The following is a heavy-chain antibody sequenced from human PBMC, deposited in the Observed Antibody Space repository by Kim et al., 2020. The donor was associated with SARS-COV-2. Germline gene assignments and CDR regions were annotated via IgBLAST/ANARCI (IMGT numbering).Heavy chain of an antibody. CDR3: ARAYSSGWYGHYYYGMD. D-gene: IGHD6-19*01. V-gene: IGHV4-4*02. Sequence: SETLSLTCAVSGGSISSSNWWSCVRQPPGKGLEWIGEIYHSGSTNYNPSLKSRVTISADNSNNQLSLKLSTVTAADTAAYYCARAYSSGWYGHYYYGMD. CDR1: GGSISSSNW. CDR2: IYHSGST. J-gene: IGHJ6*01.